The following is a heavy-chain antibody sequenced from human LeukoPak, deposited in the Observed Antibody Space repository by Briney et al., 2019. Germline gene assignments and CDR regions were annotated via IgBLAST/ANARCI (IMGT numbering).Heavy chain of an antibody. V-gene: IGHV4-34*01. J-gene: IGHJ6*03. Sequence: PSETLSLTCAVYGGSFSGYYWSWIRQPPGKGLEWIGEINHSGSTNYNPSLKSRVTISVDTSKNQFSLKLSSVTAADTAVYYCARSVPAATYYYYMDVWGKGTTVTISS. D-gene: IGHD2-2*01. CDR1: GGSFSGYY. CDR3: ARSVPAATYYYYMDV. CDR2: INHSGST.